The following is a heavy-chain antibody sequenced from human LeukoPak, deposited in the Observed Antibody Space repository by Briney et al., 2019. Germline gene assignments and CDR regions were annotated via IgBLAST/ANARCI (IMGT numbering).Heavy chain of an antibody. CDR3: ARGDTYYDFWSGYHDDAFDI. D-gene: IGHD3-3*01. Sequence: SETLSLTCAVYGGSFSGYYWSWIRQPPGKVLEWIGEINHSGSTNYNPSLKSRVTISVDTSKNQFSLKLSSVTAADTAVYYCARGDTYYDFWSGYHDDAFDIWGQGTMVTVSS. J-gene: IGHJ3*02. CDR2: INHSGST. V-gene: IGHV4-34*01. CDR1: GGSFSGYY.